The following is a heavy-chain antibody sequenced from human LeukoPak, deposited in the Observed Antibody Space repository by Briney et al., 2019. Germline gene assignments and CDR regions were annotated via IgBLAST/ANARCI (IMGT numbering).Heavy chain of an antibody. CDR2: IYSGGST. V-gene: IGHV3-66*02. CDR3: ARDSYYDSSGYFDY. D-gene: IGHD3-22*01. Sequence: PGGSLRLSCAASGFTVSSNYMSWVRPAPGKGLEGVSVIYSGGSTYYADSVKGRFTISTDNSKNTLYLQMNSLRAEDTAVYYCARDSYYDSSGYFDYWGQGTLVTVSS. CDR1: GFTVSSNY. J-gene: IGHJ4*02.